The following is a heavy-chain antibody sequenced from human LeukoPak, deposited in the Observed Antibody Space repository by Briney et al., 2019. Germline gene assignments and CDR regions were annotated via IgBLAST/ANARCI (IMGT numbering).Heavy chain of an antibody. V-gene: IGHV4-4*07. J-gene: IGHJ4*02. Sequence: PSETLSLTCTVSGGSIGSYYWSWIRQPAGKGLEWIGRIYTSGSTNYNPSLKSRVTMSVDTSKNQFSLKLSSVTAADTAVYYCAKDEYYGSGSYQHPFDYWGQGTLVTVSS. CDR2: IYTSGST. CDR3: AKDEYYGSGSYQHPFDY. D-gene: IGHD3-10*01. CDR1: GGSIGSYY.